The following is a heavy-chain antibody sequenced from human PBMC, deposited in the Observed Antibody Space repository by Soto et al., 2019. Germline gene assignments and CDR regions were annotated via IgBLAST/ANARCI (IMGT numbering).Heavy chain of an antibody. D-gene: IGHD2-15*01. Sequence: QEQLVQSGAEVKKPGTSVKVSCKTSGYTFTDYDINWVRQATGQGLEWIGWMNPNSGETGYAQKFQGRVTMTRSASLSTAYLELSSLRSEEGGGDYCARVAVAARPRWYNWFDPWGQGTLVTVSS. CDR2: MNPNSGET. CDR3: ARVAVAARPRWYNWFDP. V-gene: IGHV1-8*01. J-gene: IGHJ5*02. CDR1: GYTFTDYD.